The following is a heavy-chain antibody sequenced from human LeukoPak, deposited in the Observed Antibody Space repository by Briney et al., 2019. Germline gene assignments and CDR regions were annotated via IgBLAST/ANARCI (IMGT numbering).Heavy chain of an antibody. CDR3: AAGYSYGPYYFDY. D-gene: IGHD5-18*01. CDR1: GGTFSGYA. J-gene: IGHJ4*02. Sequence: GASVKVSCKASGGTFSGYAISWVRQAPGQGLEWMGGIIPIFGTANYAQKFQGRVTITADESTSTAYMELSSLRSEDTAVYYCAAGYSYGPYYFDYWGQGTLVTVSS. V-gene: IGHV1-69*13. CDR2: IIPIFGTA.